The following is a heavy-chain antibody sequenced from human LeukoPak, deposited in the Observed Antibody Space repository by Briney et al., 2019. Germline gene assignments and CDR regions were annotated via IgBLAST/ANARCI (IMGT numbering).Heavy chain of an antibody. CDR3: ARVGSGYCSVW. D-gene: IGHD6-19*01. CDR1: GFTFSDYG. J-gene: IGHJ4*02. CDR2: ISSNGIYT. V-gene: IGHV3-64*01. Sequence: GGSLRLSCAASGFTFSDYGMYWVRQAPGKGLEHVSGISSNGIYTYYASSVKGRFTISRDNAKSSLYLQMNSLRDEDTGLYYCARVGSGYCSVWWSQGTLVTVSS.